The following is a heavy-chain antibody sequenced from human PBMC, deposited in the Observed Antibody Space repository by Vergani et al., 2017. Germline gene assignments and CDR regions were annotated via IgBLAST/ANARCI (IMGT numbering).Heavy chain of an antibody. CDR2: ISSSSSTI. Sequence: EVQLVESGGGSVQPGGSLRLSCAASGFTFSSYSMNWVRQAPGKGLEWVSYISSSSSTIYYADSVKGRFTISRDNAKNSLYLQMNSLRDEDTAVYYCALLYSSGWYYPSPFDLWGRGTLVTVSS. D-gene: IGHD6-19*01. V-gene: IGHV3-48*02. CDR1: GFTFSSYS. CDR3: ALLYSSGWYYPSPFDL. J-gene: IGHJ2*01.